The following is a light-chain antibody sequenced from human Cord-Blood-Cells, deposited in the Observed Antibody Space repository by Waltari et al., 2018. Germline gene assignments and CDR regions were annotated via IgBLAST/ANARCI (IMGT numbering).Light chain of an antibody. CDR2: KAS. Sequence: DIQMTQSPSTLSASVGDRVTITCRASQSISSWLAWYQQKPGKAPKLLIYKASSLESGVPSRFSGSGSGTEFTLTISSLQPDDFATYYRQQYNSYYTFGQGTKVEIK. CDR3: QQYNSYYT. J-gene: IGKJ1*01. CDR1: QSISSW. V-gene: IGKV1-5*03.